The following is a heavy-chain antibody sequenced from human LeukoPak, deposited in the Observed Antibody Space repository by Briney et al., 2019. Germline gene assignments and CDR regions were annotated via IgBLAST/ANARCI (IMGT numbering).Heavy chain of an antibody. J-gene: IGHJ4*02. CDR1: GYTFTNYA. Sequence: ASVKVSCKASGYTFTNYALHWVRQAPGQRLEWMGWTSGDTGNTVFSQDFEGRVTITIDTSANTAYMEMNSLRSEDTAVYYCARSPGGNARTWLDYWGQGTLVTVSS. CDR2: TSGDTGNT. CDR3: ARSPGGNARTWLDY. V-gene: IGHV1-3*02. D-gene: IGHD4-23*01.